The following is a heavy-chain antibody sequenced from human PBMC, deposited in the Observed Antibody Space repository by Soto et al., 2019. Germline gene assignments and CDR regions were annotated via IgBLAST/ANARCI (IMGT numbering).Heavy chain of an antibody. D-gene: IGHD3-22*01. CDR2: VSSTGTSP. CDR3: AKARPSGGYYYVEAFDV. Sequence: LRLSCSDSGFTFSNYAMSWVRQSPGKGLEWVSGVSSTGTSPYYAGSVQGRFTISRDNSKNMFYLQMKSLRAEDTAIYYCAKARPSGGYYYVEAFDVWGQGTMVTVSS. V-gene: IGHV3-23*01. J-gene: IGHJ3*01. CDR1: GFTFSNYA.